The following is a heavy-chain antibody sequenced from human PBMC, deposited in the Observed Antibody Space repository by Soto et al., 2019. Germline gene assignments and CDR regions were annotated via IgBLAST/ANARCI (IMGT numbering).Heavy chain of an antibody. CDR2: ITDSGDST. V-gene: IGHV3-23*01. D-gene: IGHD3-3*01. J-gene: IGHJ4*02. Sequence: GGSLRRSCAASGFTFFTYAMSWVRQAPGKGLEWVSSITDSGDSTYYADSVKGRFTISRDNSKNTLYLQMKSLRAEDTAVYYCAAVPVLRFLKWLPAYFDYWGQGTLVTVSS. CDR1: GFTFFTYA. CDR3: AAVPVLRFLKWLPAYFDY.